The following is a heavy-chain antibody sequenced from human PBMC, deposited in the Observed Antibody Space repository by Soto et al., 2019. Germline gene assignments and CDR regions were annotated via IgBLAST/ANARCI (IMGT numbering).Heavy chain of an antibody. V-gene: IGHV1-18*04. CDR3: ARERKFDFWRKGLDV. Sequence: ASVKVSCKASGYTFTNYGISWVRQAPGQGLEWMGWISTNSGHTDYAQNLRGRVTMTTDTSTTTAYMELRSLRSDDTAVYYCARERKFDFWRKGLDVWGQGTTVTVSS. CDR2: ISTNSGHT. J-gene: IGHJ6*02. CDR1: GYTFTNYG. D-gene: IGHD3-3*01.